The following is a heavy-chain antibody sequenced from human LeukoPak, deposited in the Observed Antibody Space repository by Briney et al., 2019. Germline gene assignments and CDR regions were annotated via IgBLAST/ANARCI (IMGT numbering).Heavy chain of an antibody. J-gene: IGHJ4*02. V-gene: IGHV3-48*02. D-gene: IGHD4-11*01. CDR3: ARLTTLQAGY. CDR1: GFTFTSSN. CDR2: ISSSSSTI. Sequence: GGSLRLSCAASGFTFTSSNMNWVRQAPGKGLEWVSYISSSSSTIYYADSVKGRFTISRDNAKNSLYLQMSSLRDEDTAVYYCARLTTLQAGYWGQGTLVTFSS.